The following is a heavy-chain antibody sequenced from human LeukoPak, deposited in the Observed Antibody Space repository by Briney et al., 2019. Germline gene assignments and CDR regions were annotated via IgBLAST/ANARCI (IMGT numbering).Heavy chain of an antibody. CDR2: IRYDGSNK. J-gene: IGHJ4*02. CDR1: GFTFSSYG. Sequence: GGSLRLSCAASGFTFSSYGMHWVRQAPGKGLDWVAFIRYDGSNKYYADSVKGRFTISRDNSKNTLYLQMNSLRAEDTAVYYCAKGILGYCSGGSCAAYDYWGQGTLVTVSS. CDR3: AKGILGYCSGGSCAAYDY. D-gene: IGHD2-15*01. V-gene: IGHV3-30*02.